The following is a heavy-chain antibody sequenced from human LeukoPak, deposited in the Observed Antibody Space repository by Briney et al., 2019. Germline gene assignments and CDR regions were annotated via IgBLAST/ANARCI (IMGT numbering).Heavy chain of an antibody. CDR2: INPNSGGT. CDR3: ARDGGELELRLYFDY. Sequence: ASVKVSCKASGYTFTGYYMHWVRQAPGQGLEWMGWINPNSGGTNYAQKFQGRVTMTRDTSISTAYMELSRLRCDDTAVYYCARDGGELELRLYFDYWGQGTLVTVSS. J-gene: IGHJ4*02. D-gene: IGHD1-7*01. V-gene: IGHV1-2*02. CDR1: GYTFTGYY.